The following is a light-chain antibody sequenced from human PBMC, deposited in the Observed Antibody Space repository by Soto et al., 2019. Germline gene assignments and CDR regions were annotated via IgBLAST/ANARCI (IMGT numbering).Light chain of an antibody. CDR3: QQANSFPPIT. CDR1: QSITTF. J-gene: IGKJ5*01. Sequence: DIQMTQSPSSLSASVVDRFTITFLASQSITTFLNWYQQRPGEVPKLLIYGASSLQSGVPSRFSGSGSGTDFTLTISSLQPEDFATYYCQQANSFPPITFGQGTRLEIK. V-gene: IGKV1-39*01. CDR2: GAS.